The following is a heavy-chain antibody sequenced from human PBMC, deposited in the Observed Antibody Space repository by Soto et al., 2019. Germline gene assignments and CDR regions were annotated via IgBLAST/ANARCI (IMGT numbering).Heavy chain of an antibody. CDR3: ASGNHRWLHLWYFAL. CDR2: IIPIFGTV. J-gene: IGHJ2*01. CDR1: GGTFSNYP. V-gene: IGHV1-69*12. Sequence: QVQLVQSGAEVKKPGSSVKVSCKASGGTFSNYPISWVRQAPGQGLEWMGGIIPIFGTVNYAQKFQGRVTITADESTSTAYMELSSLRSEGTAVYYCASGNHRWLHLWYFALWGRGTLVTVSS. D-gene: IGHD5-12*01.